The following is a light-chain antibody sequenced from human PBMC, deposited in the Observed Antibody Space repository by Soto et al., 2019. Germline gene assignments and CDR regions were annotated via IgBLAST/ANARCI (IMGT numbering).Light chain of an antibody. J-gene: IGLJ2*01. V-gene: IGLV2-18*02. CDR3: SSYTSTSTVI. CDR2: EVS. Sequence: QSVLTQPPSVSGSPGQSVTIYCTGTSSDVGTYNRVSWYQQTPGTAPKLMIYEVSNRPSGVPDRFSGSKSANTASLTISGLKPEDEADYYCSSYTSTSTVIFGGGTKLTVL. CDR1: SSDVGTYNR.